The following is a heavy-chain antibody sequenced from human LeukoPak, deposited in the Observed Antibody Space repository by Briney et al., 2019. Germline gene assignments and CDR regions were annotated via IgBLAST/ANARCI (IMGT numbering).Heavy chain of an antibody. V-gene: IGHV3-23*01. CDR1: GFTFSSYA. CDR2: ISGSGGST. D-gene: IGHD6-19*01. Sequence: PGGSLRLSCAASGFTFSSYAMSWVRQAPGKGLEWVSAISGSGGSTYYADSVKGRFTISRDNSKNTLYLQMNSLRAEDTAVYYCARDLQWPTTKYGMDVWGQGTTVTVSS. CDR3: ARDLQWPTTKYGMDV. J-gene: IGHJ6*02.